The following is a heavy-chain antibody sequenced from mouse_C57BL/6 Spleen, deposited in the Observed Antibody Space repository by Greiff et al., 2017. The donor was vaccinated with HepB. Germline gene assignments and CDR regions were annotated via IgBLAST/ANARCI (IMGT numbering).Heavy chain of an antibody. CDR3: ARSYGTYFDY. CDR2: INYDGSST. Sequence: EVKLMDSEGGLVQPGSSMKLSCTASGFTFSHYYMAWVRQVPEKGLEWVANINYDGSSTYYLDSLKSRFIISRDNAKNILYLQMSSLKSEDTATYYCARSYGTYFDYWGQGTTLTVSS. CDR1: GFTFSHYY. V-gene: IGHV5-16*01. D-gene: IGHD1-1*01. J-gene: IGHJ2*01.